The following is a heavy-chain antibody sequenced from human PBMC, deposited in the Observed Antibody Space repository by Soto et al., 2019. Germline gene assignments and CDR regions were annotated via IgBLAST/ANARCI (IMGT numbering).Heavy chain of an antibody. CDR2: IYYSGST. D-gene: IGHD2-15*01. V-gene: IGHV4-59*01. J-gene: IGHJ4*02. CDR3: ASLYCSGGSCSILY. Sequence: PSETLSLTCTVSGGSISSYYWSWIRQPPGKGLEWIGYIYYSGSTDYNPSLKSRVTISVDTSKNQFSLKLSSVTAADTAVYYCASLYCSGGSCSILYWGQGTLVTVSS. CDR1: GGSISSYY.